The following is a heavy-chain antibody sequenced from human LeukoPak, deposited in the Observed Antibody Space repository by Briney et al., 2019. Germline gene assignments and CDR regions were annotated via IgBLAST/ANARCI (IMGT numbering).Heavy chain of an antibody. V-gene: IGHV3-30*18. CDR1: GFTFSSYG. Sequence: GGSLRLSCAASGFTFSSYGMHWVRQAPGMGLEWVAVISYDGSNKYYADSVKGRFTISRDNSKNTLYLQTNSLIPDDTAVYYCAKGKQQWWTFDALDIWGQGTTVTVSS. CDR2: ISYDGSNK. D-gene: IGHD5-18*01. J-gene: IGHJ3*02. CDR3: AKGKQQWWTFDALDI.